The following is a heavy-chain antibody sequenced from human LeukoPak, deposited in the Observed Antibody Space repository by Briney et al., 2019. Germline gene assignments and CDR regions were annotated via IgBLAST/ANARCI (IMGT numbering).Heavy chain of an antibody. J-gene: IGHJ6*03. CDR3: ARASYGSGNYYEDYFYYMDV. CDR2: IYHSGST. CDR1: GGSISSSNW. D-gene: IGHD3-10*01. V-gene: IGHV4-4*02. Sequence: SGTLSLTCALSGGSISSSNWWSWVRPPPGKGLEWIGEIYHSGSTNYNPSLKSRVTISVDTSKNQFSLKVSSVTAADTAVYYCARASYGSGNYYEDYFYYMDVWGKGTTVTISS.